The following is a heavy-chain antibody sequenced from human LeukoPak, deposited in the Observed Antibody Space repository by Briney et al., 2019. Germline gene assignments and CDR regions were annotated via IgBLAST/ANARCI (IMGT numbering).Heavy chain of an antibody. CDR1: GFTFSGSA. Sequence: PGGSLRLSCAASGFTFSGSATHWVRQASGKGLEWVGRIRSKANSYATAYAASVKGRFTISRDDSKNTAYLQMNSLKTEDTAVYYCTRHDSTLGYYYYGMDVWGHGTTVTVSS. CDR3: TRHDSTLGYYYYGMDV. J-gene: IGHJ6*02. CDR2: IRSKANSYAT. D-gene: IGHD3-22*01. V-gene: IGHV3-73*01.